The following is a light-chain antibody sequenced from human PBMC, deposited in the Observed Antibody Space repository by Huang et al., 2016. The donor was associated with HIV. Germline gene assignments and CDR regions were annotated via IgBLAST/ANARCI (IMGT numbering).Light chain of an antibody. Sequence: EIVMTQSPATLSMSPGERVTLSCRASQSVYTNLVWYQQKPGQAPRLLMYDGSTRATVIPARFSGSGIVTEFTLTISSLQSEDFAVYYCQQYNNWPRTFGQGTKVEMK. J-gene: IGKJ1*01. CDR3: QQYNNWPRT. CDR2: DGS. V-gene: IGKV3-15*01. CDR1: QSVYTN.